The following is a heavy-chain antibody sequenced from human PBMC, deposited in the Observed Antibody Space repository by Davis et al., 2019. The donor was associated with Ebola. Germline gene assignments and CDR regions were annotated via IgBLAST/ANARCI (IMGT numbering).Heavy chain of an antibody. CDR2: ISGSGGST. CDR1: GFTFSSYA. J-gene: IGHJ6*02. Sequence: GGSLRLSCAASGFTFSSYAMSWVRQAPGKGLEWVSAISGSGGSTYYADSVKGRFTISRDNSKNTLYLQMNSLRAEDTAVYYCARDLGSGSRLPYYGMDVWGQGTTVTVSS. D-gene: IGHD3-10*01. CDR3: ARDLGSGSRLPYYGMDV. V-gene: IGHV3-23*01.